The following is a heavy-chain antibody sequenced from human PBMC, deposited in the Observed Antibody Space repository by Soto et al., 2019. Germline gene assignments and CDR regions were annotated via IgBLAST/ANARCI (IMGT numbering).Heavy chain of an antibody. D-gene: IGHD6-13*01. CDR3: ATSHSSSWYPGSEYYYYGMDV. Sequence: PSETLSLTCTVSGGSISSYYWSWIRQPPGKGLEWIGYIYYSGSTNYNPSLKSRVTISVDTSKNQFSLKLSSVTAADTAVYYCATSHSSSWYPGSEYYYYGMDVWGQGTTVTVS. V-gene: IGHV4-59*01. J-gene: IGHJ6*02. CDR1: GGSISSYY. CDR2: IYYSGST.